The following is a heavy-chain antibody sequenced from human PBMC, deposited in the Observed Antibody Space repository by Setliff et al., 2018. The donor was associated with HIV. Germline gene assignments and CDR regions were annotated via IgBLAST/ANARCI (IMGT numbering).Heavy chain of an antibody. Sequence: SSETLSLTCTVSGGSISSYYWSWIRQPPGKGLEWIGHIYIGSTNYNPSLKSRVTISADTSKNQFSLKLSSVTAADTAVYYCAGDLFPYYHDSSPYYPPGYWGQGTLVNVSS. J-gene: IGHJ4*02. CDR2: IYIGST. V-gene: IGHV4-4*08. CDR1: GGSISSYY. CDR3: AGDLFPYYHDSSPYYPPGY. D-gene: IGHD3-22*01.